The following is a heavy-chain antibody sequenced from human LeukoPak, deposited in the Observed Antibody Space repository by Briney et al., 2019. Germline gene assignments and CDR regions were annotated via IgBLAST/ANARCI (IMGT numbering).Heavy chain of an antibody. V-gene: IGHV3-48*04. Sequence: GGSLRLSCVAPGFTFSDYSMDWVRQAPGAGLEWISYISKNSGSIDYADSVRGRFTVSRDNAKNSLHLQMNSLRVEDTAIYYCARGRNAGGLAYWGQGVLVTVSS. CDR2: ISKNSGSI. CDR3: ARGRNAGGLAY. CDR1: GFTFSDYS. D-gene: IGHD5-24*01. J-gene: IGHJ4*02.